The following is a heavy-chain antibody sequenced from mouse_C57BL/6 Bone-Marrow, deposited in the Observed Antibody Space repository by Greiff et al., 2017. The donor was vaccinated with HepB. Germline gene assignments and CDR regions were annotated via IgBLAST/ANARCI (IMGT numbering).Heavy chain of an antibody. Sequence: VQLKQPGAELVMPGASVKLSCKASGYTFTSYWMHWVKQRPGQGLEWIGEIDPSDSYTNYNQKFKGKSTLTVDKSSSTAYMQLSSLTSEDSAVYYCARSGYYYGSSYGYFDVWGTGTTVTVSS. CDR2: IDPSDSYT. D-gene: IGHD1-1*01. CDR3: ARSGYYYGSSYGYFDV. J-gene: IGHJ1*03. V-gene: IGHV1-69*01. CDR1: GYTFTSYW.